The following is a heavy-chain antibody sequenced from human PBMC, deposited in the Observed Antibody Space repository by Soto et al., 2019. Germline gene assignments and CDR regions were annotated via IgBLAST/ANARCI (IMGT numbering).Heavy chain of an antibody. J-gene: IGHJ4*02. D-gene: IGHD3-10*01. Sequence: GGSLRLSCAASGFTFSSYTMSWVRQAPGKGLGWVSAISGSGGSTYYADSVKGRFTISRDNSKNTLYLQMNSLRAEDTAVYYCAKSYYYGSGSYYFDYWGQGTLVTVSS. CDR1: GFTFSSYT. CDR2: ISGSGGST. V-gene: IGHV3-23*01. CDR3: AKSYYYGSGSYYFDY.